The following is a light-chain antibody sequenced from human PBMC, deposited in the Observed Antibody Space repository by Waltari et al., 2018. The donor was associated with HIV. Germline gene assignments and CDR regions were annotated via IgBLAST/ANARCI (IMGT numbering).Light chain of an antibody. Sequence: QSVLTQPPSASGTPGQRVTLSCSGSSPNVGNNYLYWYQQLPGTAPKLPLHRNTQRPSGVPGRCSGSKSDTSSSLAIGRLRSEDEADYCCATWDDSLSGPVFGGGTKLTVL. CDR3: ATWDDSLSGPV. CDR1: SPNVGNNY. CDR2: RNT. J-gene: IGLJ3*02. V-gene: IGLV1-47*01.